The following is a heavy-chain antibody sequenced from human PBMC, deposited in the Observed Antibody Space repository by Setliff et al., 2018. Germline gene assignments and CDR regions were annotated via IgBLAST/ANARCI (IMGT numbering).Heavy chain of an antibody. D-gene: IGHD5-18*01. Sequence: ASVKVSCKASGYTLTNYYMHWVRQAPGQGLEWMGIINPSGGLTRYAQKFQGKVTMTRDESTTTAYMELSSLGSEDTAVYYCVREGVDTRSSTDYRYYMDVWGKGTTVTVSS. CDR1: GYTLTNYY. CDR3: VREGVDTRSSTDYRYYMDV. V-gene: IGHV1-46*01. J-gene: IGHJ6*03. CDR2: INPSGGLT.